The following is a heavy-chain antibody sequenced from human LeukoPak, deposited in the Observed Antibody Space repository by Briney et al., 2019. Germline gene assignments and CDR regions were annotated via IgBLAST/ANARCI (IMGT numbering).Heavy chain of an antibody. D-gene: IGHD2-2*01. CDR3: ARVWGIVVVPAAAFDP. CDR1: GYTFTGYY. J-gene: IGHJ5*02. Sequence: ASVKVSCKASGYTFTGYYMHWVRQAPGQGLEGMGWINPNSGGTNYAQKFQGRVTMTRDTSISTAYMELSRLRSDDTAVYYCARVWGIVVVPAAAFDPWGQGTLVTVSS. V-gene: IGHV1-2*02. CDR2: INPNSGGT.